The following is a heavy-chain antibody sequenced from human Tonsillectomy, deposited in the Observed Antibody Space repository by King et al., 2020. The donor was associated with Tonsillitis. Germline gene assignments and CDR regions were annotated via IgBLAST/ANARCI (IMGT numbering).Heavy chain of an antibody. CDR3: AKQGSSWYYFDY. CDR2: ITYDGINK. Sequence: VQLVESGGGVVQPGRSLRRACAASGFTFSSDGMSWVRQAPGTGLVWVSWITYDGINKFYADSVKCLFTISRDNSKNMLYPQMNSLRAADTAVYYCAKQGSSWYYFDYWGQGTLVTVSS. J-gene: IGHJ4*02. V-gene: IGHV3-30*18. D-gene: IGHD6-13*01. CDR1: GFTFSSDG.